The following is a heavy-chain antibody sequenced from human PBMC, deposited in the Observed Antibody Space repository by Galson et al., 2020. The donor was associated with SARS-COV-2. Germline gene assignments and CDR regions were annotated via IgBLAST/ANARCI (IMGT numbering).Heavy chain of an antibody. CDR2: FDPEDGET. Sequence: ASVKVSCKVSGYTLTELSMHWVRQAPGKGLEWMGGFDPEDGETIYAQKFQGRVTMTEDTSTDTAYMELSSLRSEDTAVYYRATATPITMTGWFDPWGQGTLVTVSS. CDR1: GYTLTELS. D-gene: IGHD3-22*01. J-gene: IGHJ5*02. CDR3: ATATPITMTGWFDP. V-gene: IGHV1-24*01.